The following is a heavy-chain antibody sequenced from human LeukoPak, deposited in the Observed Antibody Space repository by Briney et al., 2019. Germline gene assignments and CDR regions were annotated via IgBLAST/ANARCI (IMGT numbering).Heavy chain of an antibody. V-gene: IGHV3-30*02. D-gene: IGHD2-2*01. CDR2: IRYDGSNK. J-gene: IGHJ4*02. CDR1: GFTFSSYG. Sequence: GGSLRLSSAASGFTFSSYGMHWVRQAPGEGLEWVAFIRYDGSNKYYADSVKGRFTISRDNSKNTLYLQMNSLRAEDTAVYYCAKDMRPIVVVPAAMRPDYWGQATLVTVSS. CDR3: AKDMRPIVVVPAAMRPDY.